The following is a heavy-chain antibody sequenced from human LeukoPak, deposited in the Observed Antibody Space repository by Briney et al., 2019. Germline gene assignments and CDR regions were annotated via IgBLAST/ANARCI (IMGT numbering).Heavy chain of an antibody. CDR2: IYDTGST. V-gene: IGHV4-39*07. D-gene: IGHD3-9*01. CDR1: GDSIRSVHYY. J-gene: IGHJ5*02. CDR3: ARQNHDIGTNWFDP. Sequence: PSETLFLTCSVSGDSIRSVHYYWGWIRQPPGRGLEWIGSIYDTGSTYYNPSLKSRVTIFVDTSKNQFSLRLTSVTAADTAMYYCARQNHDIGTNWFDPWGQGTLVTVSS.